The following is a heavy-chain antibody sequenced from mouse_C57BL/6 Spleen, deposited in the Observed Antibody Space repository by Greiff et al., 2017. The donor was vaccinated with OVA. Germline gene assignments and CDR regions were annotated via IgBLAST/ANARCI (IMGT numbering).Heavy chain of an antibody. CDR1: GYTFTSYW. D-gene: IGHD1-1*01. CDR3: ARSSGSSYDGYAMDY. J-gene: IGHJ4*01. V-gene: IGHV1-53*01. Sequence: QVQLQQPGTELVKPGASVKLSCKASGYTFTSYWMHWVKQRPGQGLEWIGNINPSNGGTNYNEKFKSKATLTVDKSSSPAYMQLSSRTSEDSAVYYCARSSGSSYDGYAMDYWGQGTSVTVSS. CDR2: INPSNGGT.